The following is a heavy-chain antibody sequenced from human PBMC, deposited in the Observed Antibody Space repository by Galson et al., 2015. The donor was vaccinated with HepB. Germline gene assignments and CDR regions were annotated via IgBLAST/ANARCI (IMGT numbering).Heavy chain of an antibody. J-gene: IGHJ4*02. CDR2: ISDTGSHK. CDR3: AKRISADRNYLDY. CDR1: GFMFSNFG. D-gene: IGHD4-11*01. V-gene: IGHV3-30*18. Sequence: SLRLSCAASGFMFSNFGMHWVRQAPGKGLEWVAVISDTGSHKYYVDSVKGRFAISRDNSKSTLYLQMDSLRTEDTAVYYCAKRISADRNYLDYWGQGTLVTVSS.